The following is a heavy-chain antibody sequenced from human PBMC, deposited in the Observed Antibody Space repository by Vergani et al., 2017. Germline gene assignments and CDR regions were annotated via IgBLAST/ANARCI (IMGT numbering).Heavy chain of an antibody. J-gene: IGHJ4*02. V-gene: IGHV3-30*02. CDR3: AKDLVSLGYCSGGSCGTDY. CDR1: GFTFSSYG. Sequence: QVQLVESGGGVVQPGGSLRLSCAASGFTFSSYGMHWVRQAPGKGLEWVAFIRYDGSNKYYPDSVKGRFTISRDNSKNTLYLQMNSLRAEDTAVYYCAKDLVSLGYCSGGSCGTDYWGQGTLVTVSS. D-gene: IGHD2-15*01. CDR2: IRYDGSNK.